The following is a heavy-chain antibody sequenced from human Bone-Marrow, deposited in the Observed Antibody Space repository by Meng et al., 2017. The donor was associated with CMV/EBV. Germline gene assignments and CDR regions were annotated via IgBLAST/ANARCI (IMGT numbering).Heavy chain of an antibody. Sequence: ASVKVSCKASGYTFTGYYMHWVRQTPGQGLEWMGWISAYNGHTDHAPKVHGRVTMTTDTSTSTAYMELRSLRSDDTAVYYCARGDDHTNYVGYFDSWGQGTLVTVSS. D-gene: IGHD4-11*01. CDR2: ISAYNGHT. V-gene: IGHV1-18*04. CDR1: GYTFTGYY. CDR3: ARGDDHTNYVGYFDS. J-gene: IGHJ4*02.